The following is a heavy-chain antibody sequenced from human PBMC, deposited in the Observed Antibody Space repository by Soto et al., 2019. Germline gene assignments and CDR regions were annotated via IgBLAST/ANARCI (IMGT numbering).Heavy chain of an antibody. CDR2: ISAYNGNT. D-gene: IGHD3-16*01. CDR1: GYTFTSYG. J-gene: IGHJ3*02. CDR3: ARVQSGEIMTMTDAFDI. V-gene: IGHV1-18*01. Sequence: ASVKVSCKASGYTFTSYGISWVRQAPGQGLEWMGWISAYNGNTNYAQKLQGRVTMTTDTSTSTAYMELRSLRSDDTAVYYCARVQSGEIMTMTDAFDIWGQGTMVTVSS.